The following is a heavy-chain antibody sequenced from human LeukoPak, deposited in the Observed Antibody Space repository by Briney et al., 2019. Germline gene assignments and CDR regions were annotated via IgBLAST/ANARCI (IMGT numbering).Heavy chain of an antibody. V-gene: IGHV4-59*08. J-gene: IGHJ4*02. CDR2: VYESGDR. D-gene: IGHD5-12*01. Sequence: SETLSLTCTVSGGSINNYYWGWIRQPPGKGLEWIAYVYESGDRGYNPSLKSRVTISVDTSKNQLSLKLNSVTAADTAVYYCARHPLRGGFDHWGLGTLVAVSS. CDR3: ARHPLRGGFDH. CDR1: GGSINNYY.